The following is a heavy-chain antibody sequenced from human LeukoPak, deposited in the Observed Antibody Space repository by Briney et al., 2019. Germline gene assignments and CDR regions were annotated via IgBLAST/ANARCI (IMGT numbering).Heavy chain of an antibody. V-gene: IGHV3-23*01. Sequence: GGSLRLSCAASGFTFSNYAMTWVRQAPGKGLECVSAISGSGDDTYYADSVKGRFTISRDNSEITVYLQMSSLRAEDTAVYYCAKPHYSGSGSHSREDYWGQGTLVTVSS. CDR3: AKPHYSGSGSHSREDY. CDR1: GFTFSNYA. CDR2: ISGSGDDT. J-gene: IGHJ4*02. D-gene: IGHD3-10*01.